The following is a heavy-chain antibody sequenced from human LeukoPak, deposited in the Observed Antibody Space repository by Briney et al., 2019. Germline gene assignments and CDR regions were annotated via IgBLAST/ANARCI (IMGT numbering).Heavy chain of an antibody. CDR3: AKHDPRRVVITNWFDP. D-gene: IGHD3-22*01. CDR1: GFTFSSYA. J-gene: IGHJ5*02. Sequence: GGSLRLSCAPSGFTFSSYAMSWVRQAPGKGLEWVSAISGSGGITYYADSVKGRFTISRGNSKNTLYLQMNSLRAEDTAVYYCAKHDPRRVVITNWFDPWGQGTLVTVSS. CDR2: ISGSGGIT. V-gene: IGHV3-23*01.